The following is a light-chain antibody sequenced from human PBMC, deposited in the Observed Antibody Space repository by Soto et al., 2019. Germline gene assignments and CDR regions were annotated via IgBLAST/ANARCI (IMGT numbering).Light chain of an antibody. J-gene: IGLJ3*02. CDR2: YND. CDR3: AAWDDSLNGWV. Sequence: QSVLTQPPSVSEAPRQRVTISCSGSNSNIGYNTVNWYQQFPGKAPTLLIYYNDLLSSGVSDRFTGSKSGTSASLAISGLQSDDEAVYYCAAWDDSLNGWVFGGGTKLTVL. V-gene: IGLV1-36*01. CDR1: NSNIGYNT.